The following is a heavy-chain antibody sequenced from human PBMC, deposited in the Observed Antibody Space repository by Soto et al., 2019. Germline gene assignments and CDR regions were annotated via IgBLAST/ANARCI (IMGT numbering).Heavy chain of an antibody. Sequence: GSLRLSCAASGFTFSSYAMSWVRQAPGKGLEWVSAISGSGGSTYYADSVKGRFTISRDNSKNTLYLQMNSLRAEDTAVYYCAKGSYDFWSGYTPPDYWGQGTLVTVSS. CDR3: AKGSYDFWSGYTPPDY. J-gene: IGHJ4*02. CDR2: ISGSGGST. CDR1: GFTFSSYA. D-gene: IGHD3-3*01. V-gene: IGHV3-23*01.